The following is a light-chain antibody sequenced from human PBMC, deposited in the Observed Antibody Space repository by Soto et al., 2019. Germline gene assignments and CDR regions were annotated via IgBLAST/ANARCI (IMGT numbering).Light chain of an antibody. CDR2: TAS. CDR3: QQSYSTPPT. CDR1: QSISSY. J-gene: IGKJ1*01. V-gene: IGKV1-39*01. Sequence: DIQMTQSPSSLSASVGDRVTITCRASQSISSYLNWYQQKPGKAPKLLIYTASSLQSGVPSRFSGSGIGTDFTLTISSLQPEDFATYYCQQSYSTPPTFGHGTKVEIK.